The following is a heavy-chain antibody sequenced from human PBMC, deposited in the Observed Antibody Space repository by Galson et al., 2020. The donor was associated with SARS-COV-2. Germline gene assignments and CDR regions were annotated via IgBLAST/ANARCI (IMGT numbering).Heavy chain of an antibody. V-gene: IGHV4-59*08. J-gene: IGHJ5*02. CDR1: GGSISSYY. Sequence: SETLSLTCTVSGGSISSYYWSWIRQPPGKGLEWIGYIYYSGSTNYNPSLKSRVTISVDTSKNQFSLKLSSVTAADTAVYYCARHDDYDFWSGYYTGWFDPWGQGTLVTVSS. CDR2: IYYSGST. CDR3: ARHDDYDFWSGYYTGWFDP. D-gene: IGHD3-3*01.